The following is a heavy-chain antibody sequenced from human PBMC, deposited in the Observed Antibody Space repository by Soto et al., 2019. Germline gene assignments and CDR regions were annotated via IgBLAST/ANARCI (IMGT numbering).Heavy chain of an antibody. Sequence: GSLRLSCAASGFIFTRYSMNWVRQAPGKGLEWVSSISSTTNYIYYGDSMKGRFTISRDNAKNSLYLEMNSLRAEDTAVYYCARESEDLTSNFDYWGQGTLVTVSS. J-gene: IGHJ4*02. CDR2: ISSTTNYI. CDR3: ARESEDLTSNFDY. V-gene: IGHV3-21*06. CDR1: GFIFTRYS.